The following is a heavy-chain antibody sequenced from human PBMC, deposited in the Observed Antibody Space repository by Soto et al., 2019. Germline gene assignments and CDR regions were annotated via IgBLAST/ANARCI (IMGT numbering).Heavy chain of an antibody. J-gene: IGHJ6*03. V-gene: IGHV1-69*02. CDR1: GGTFSSYT. Sequence: SVKVSCKASGGTFSSYTISWVRQAPGQGLEWMGRIIPILGIANYAQKFQGRVTITADKSTSTAYMELSSLRSEDTAVYYCAISFCTVTTAISYADYHYYYMDVWGKGTTVTVSS. D-gene: IGHD4-17*01. CDR3: AISFCTVTTAISYADYHYYYMDV. CDR2: IIPILGIA.